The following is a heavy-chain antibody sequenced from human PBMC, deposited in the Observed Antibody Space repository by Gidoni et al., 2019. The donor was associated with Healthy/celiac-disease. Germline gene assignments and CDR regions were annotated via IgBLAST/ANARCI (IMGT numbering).Heavy chain of an antibody. V-gene: IGHV3-53*02. Sequence: EVQLVETGGGLIQPGGSLRLSCAAFGFTVSSNYMSWVRQAPGKGLEWVSFIYSGGSTYYADSVKGRFTISRDNSKNTLYLQMNSLRAEDTAVYYCARDIQPDDYGMDVWGQGTTVTVSS. CDR2: IYSGGST. D-gene: IGHD5-18*01. CDR1: GFTVSSNY. J-gene: IGHJ6*02. CDR3: ARDIQPDDYGMDV.